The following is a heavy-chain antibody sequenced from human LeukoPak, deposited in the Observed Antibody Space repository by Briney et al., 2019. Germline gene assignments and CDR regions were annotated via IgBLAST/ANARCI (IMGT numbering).Heavy chain of an antibody. CDR2: ISWDSGNI. Sequence: AGGSLRLSCAASGFTFDDYAMHWVRQGPGKGLEWVSGISWDSGNIDYADSVKGRFTISRDNAKNSLYLQMNSLRAEDTALYCCAKDTYYGMDVWGQGTTVTVSS. V-gene: IGHV3-9*01. CDR3: AKDTYYGMDV. J-gene: IGHJ6*02. CDR1: GFTFDDYA.